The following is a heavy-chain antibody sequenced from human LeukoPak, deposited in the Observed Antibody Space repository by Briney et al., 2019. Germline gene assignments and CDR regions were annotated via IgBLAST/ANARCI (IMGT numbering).Heavy chain of an antibody. CDR2: INAGNGNT. Sequence: ASVKVSCKASGYTFTSYAMHWVRQAPGQRLEWMGWINAGNGNTKYSQEFQGRVTITRDTSASTAYMELSSLRSEDMAAYYCARVSSRGSGLDYWGQGTLVTVSS. D-gene: IGHD6-13*01. CDR1: GYTFTSYA. V-gene: IGHV1-3*03. J-gene: IGHJ4*02. CDR3: ARVSSRGSGLDY.